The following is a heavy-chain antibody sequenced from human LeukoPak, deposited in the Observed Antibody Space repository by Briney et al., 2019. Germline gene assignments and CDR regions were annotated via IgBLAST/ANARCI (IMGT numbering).Heavy chain of an antibody. Sequence: GASVKVSCKASGYTFTGYYIHWVRQAPGQGLEWMGWIIPKSGGTNYAQKFQGRVTMTRDTSISTAYMELARLRSDDTAVYFCARDSGYYATSSLFRDYWGQGTLVTVSS. V-gene: IGHV1-2*02. CDR2: IIPKSGGT. CDR3: ARDSGYYATSSLFRDY. CDR1: GYTFTGYY. J-gene: IGHJ4*02. D-gene: IGHD3-3*01.